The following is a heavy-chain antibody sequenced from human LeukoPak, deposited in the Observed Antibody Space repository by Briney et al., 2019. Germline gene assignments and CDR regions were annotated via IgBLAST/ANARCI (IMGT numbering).Heavy chain of an antibody. J-gene: IGHJ4*02. V-gene: IGHV3-64D*09. CDR2: ISTTGGNT. CDR1: GFTFSNYA. D-gene: IGHD1/OR15-1a*01. Sequence: GGSLRLFCSAPGFTFSNYALHWVREAPGKGLEYVSAISTTGGNTYYADSVRDRFTISRDNSKNTLYLQMSSLRAEDTAVYYCVRTIGQYDYWGQGTLVTVSS. CDR3: VRTIGQYDY.